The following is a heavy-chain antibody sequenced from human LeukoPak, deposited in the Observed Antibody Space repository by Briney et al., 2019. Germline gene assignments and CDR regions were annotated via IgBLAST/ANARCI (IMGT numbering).Heavy chain of an antibody. J-gene: IGHJ6*02. CDR1: GYSSNGYY. V-gene: IGHV1-2*02. CDR3: ARSFDIALMDGMDV. D-gene: IGHD2-8*01. CDR2: MNLDSGGT. Sequence: ASVKVSCKASGYSSNGYYIHGVRQAPGQGLEWMGWMNLDSGGTKYAQQFQGRVTMTRDTSSSTAYMELSRLRSDDTALYYCARSFDIALMDGMDVWGQGTTVTVSS.